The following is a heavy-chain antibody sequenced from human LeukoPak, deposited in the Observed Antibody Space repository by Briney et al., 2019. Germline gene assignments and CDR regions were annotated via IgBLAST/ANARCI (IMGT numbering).Heavy chain of an antibody. J-gene: IGHJ4*02. CDR3: ARGPYYYDSSGYYYPLPFDY. CDR2: IKQDGSEK. CDR1: GFTFSSYA. Sequence: PGGSLRLSCAASGFTFSSYAMSWVRQAPGKGLEWVANIKQDGSEKYYVDSVKGRFTISRDNAKNSLYLQMNSLRAEDTAVYYCARGPYYYDSSGYYYPLPFDYWGQGTLVTVSS. D-gene: IGHD3-22*01. V-gene: IGHV3-7*01.